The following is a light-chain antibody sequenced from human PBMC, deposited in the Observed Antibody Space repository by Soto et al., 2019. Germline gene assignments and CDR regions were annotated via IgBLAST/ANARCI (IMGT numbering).Light chain of an antibody. Sequence: DIQMTQSPSSLSASVGDGVTITCRASQTIGKHLNWYQQKPGKAPQLLIYAACSLQSGVPSRFSGSGSGTDFTLTISSLRPEDVATYYCQQSYSSLRTFGQGTKLEIK. CDR3: QQSYSSLRT. V-gene: IGKV1-39*01. CDR2: AAC. CDR1: QTIGKH. J-gene: IGKJ2*02.